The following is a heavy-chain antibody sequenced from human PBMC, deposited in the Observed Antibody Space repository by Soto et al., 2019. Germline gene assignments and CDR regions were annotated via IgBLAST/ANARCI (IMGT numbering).Heavy chain of an antibody. J-gene: IGHJ6*04. CDR2: ISAYNGNT. D-gene: IGHD2-2*01. CDR3: ARDNCSSTSCPTPYYYYGMDV. V-gene: IGHV1-18*01. Sequence: ASVKVSCKASGYTFTSYGISWVRQAPGQGLEWMGWISAYNGNTNYAQKLQGRVTMTADESTSTAYMELRSLRSEDTAVYYCARDNCSSTSCPTPYYYYGMDVWGEGTTVTVSS. CDR1: GYTFTSYG.